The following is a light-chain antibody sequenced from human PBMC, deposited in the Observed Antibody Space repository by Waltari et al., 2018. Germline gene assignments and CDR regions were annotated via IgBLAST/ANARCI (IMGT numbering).Light chain of an antibody. Sequence: FILTQSHSVSESPGRTVTIPCSGSAGSFATNYVQWYQPRPGSAPTTVIYADNQRPSGVPDRFSGSVDSSSNSASLTISGLQTEDEADYYCQSYDGDRSWVFGGGTKLTVL. CDR3: QSYDGDRSWV. CDR2: ADN. J-gene: IGLJ3*02. CDR1: AGSFATNY. V-gene: IGLV6-57*02.